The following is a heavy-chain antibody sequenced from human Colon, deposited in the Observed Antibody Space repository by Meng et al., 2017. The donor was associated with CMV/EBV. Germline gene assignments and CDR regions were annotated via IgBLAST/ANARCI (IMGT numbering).Heavy chain of an antibody. J-gene: IGHJ5*02. Sequence: ASVKVSCKASGYTFTSYDINWVRQATGQGLEWMGWMNPNSGNTGYAQKFQGRVIITRNTSISTAYMELSSLRSEDTAVYYCARGRGQQLVRRFDPWGQGTLVTVSS. D-gene: IGHD6-6*01. CDR2: MNPNSGNT. V-gene: IGHV1-8*03. CDR3: ARGRGQQLVRRFDP. CDR1: GYTFTSYD.